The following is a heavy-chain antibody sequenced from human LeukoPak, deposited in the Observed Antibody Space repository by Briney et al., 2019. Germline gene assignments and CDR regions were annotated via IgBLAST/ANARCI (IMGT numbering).Heavy chain of an antibody. Sequence: GGSLRLSRAASGFTFSSYAMSWVRQAPGKGLEWVSAISGSGGSTYYADSVKGRFTISRDNSKNTLYLQMNSLRAEDTAVYYCAKDTRIVVDNDAFDIWGQGTMVTVSS. J-gene: IGHJ3*02. V-gene: IGHV3-23*01. CDR3: AKDTRIVVDNDAFDI. CDR2: ISGSGGST. CDR1: GFTFSSYA. D-gene: IGHD3-22*01.